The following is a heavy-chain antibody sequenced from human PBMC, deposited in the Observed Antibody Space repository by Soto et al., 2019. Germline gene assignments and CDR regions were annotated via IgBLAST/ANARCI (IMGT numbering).Heavy chain of an antibody. D-gene: IGHD3-16*01. V-gene: IGHV4-39*01. J-gene: IGHJ4*02. CDR2: IHYSGST. CDR3: MLRRRWKDFDY. Sequence: PSETLSLTCTVSGGSLSSSSYYWGWIRQPPGKGLEWIGNIHYSGSTYYNPSLKSRVTISVDTSKNQFSLKLSSVTAADTAVYYCMLRRRWKDFDYPGQATLVTLSS. CDR1: GGSLSSSSYY.